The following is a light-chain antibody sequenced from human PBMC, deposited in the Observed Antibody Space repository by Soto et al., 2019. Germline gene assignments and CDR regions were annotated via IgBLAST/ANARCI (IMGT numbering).Light chain of an antibody. V-gene: IGKV3-11*01. CDR3: QQRSNWPS. CDR1: QSVSSY. CDR2: DAS. Sequence: EIVLTQSPATLSLSPGERATLSCRASQSVSSYLAWYQQKPCQAPRLLIYDASNRATCIPARFSGSGSGTDFTLTISSLEPEDFAVYYCQQRSNWPSFGGGTKVEIK. J-gene: IGKJ4*01.